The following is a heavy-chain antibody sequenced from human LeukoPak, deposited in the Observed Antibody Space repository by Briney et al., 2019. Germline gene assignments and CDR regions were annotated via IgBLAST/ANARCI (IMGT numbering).Heavy chain of an antibody. CDR1: GYTFTSYG. D-gene: IGHD6-19*01. CDR3: ARADIRAIASSGWYGFDY. V-gene: IGHV1-18*01. CDR2: ISGYNGNT. Sequence: ASVKVSCRASGYTFTSYGISWVRQAPGQGLEWMGWISGYNGNTNYAQKFQGRVTMTTDTSTSTAYMELRSRGSDDTAVYYCARADIRAIASSGWYGFDYWGQGTLVTVSS. J-gene: IGHJ4*02.